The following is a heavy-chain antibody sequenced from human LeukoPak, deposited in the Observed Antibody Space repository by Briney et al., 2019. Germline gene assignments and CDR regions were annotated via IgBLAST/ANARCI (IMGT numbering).Heavy chain of an antibody. CDR1: GYTFSSYG. Sequence: ASVKVSCEASGYTFSSYGISWVRQASGQGLEWMGWITPYNGNTNYAQNFHGRVTMTTDTSTSTAYMELRSLRSDDTAVYYCARSLDAGNPPESGYWGQETLVTVSS. D-gene: IGHD4-23*01. CDR2: ITPYNGNT. CDR3: ARSLDAGNPPESGY. V-gene: IGHV1-18*01. J-gene: IGHJ4*02.